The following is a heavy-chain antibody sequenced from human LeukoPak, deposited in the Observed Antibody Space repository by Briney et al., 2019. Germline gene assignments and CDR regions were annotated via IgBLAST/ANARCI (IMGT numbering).Heavy chain of an antibody. Sequence: GGSLRLSCAASGFTFSSYGMSWVRQAPGQGLEWMGIINPSGGSTSYAQKFQGRVTMTRDMSTSTVYMELSSLRSEDTAVYYCARDRGQQLPYYYYYMDVWGKGTTVTVSS. D-gene: IGHD6-13*01. V-gene: IGHV1-46*01. CDR1: GFTFSSYG. CDR3: ARDRGQQLPYYYYYMDV. J-gene: IGHJ6*03. CDR2: INPSGGST.